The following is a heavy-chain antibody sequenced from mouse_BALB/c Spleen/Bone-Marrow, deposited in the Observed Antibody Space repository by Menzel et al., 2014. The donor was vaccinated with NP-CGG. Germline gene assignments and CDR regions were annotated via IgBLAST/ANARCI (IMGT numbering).Heavy chain of an antibody. CDR2: IYPGDGDT. J-gene: IGHJ4*01. CDR3: ARYYRNDYFALDY. D-gene: IGHD2-14*01. CDR1: GYAFSSYW. Sequence: QVHVKQSGAELVRPGSSVKISCKASGYAFSSYWMNWVKQRPGQGLEWIGQIYPGDGDTNYIGKFKGKATLTADKSSSTAYMQLSSLTSGDSAVYFCARYYRNDYFALDYWGQGTSVTVSS. V-gene: IGHV1-80*01.